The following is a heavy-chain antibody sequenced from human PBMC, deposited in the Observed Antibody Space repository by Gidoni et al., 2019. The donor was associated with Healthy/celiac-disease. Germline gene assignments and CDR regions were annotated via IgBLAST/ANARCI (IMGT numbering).Heavy chain of an antibody. CDR1: GFTFSIYA. CDR2: ISDDGSNE. V-gene: IGHV3-30*04. D-gene: IGHD3-16*01. Sequence: VQLVESGGGGVPAGMSLRLSCTAHGFTFSIYAMHWVRQAPGKGLGWVAVISDDGSNEYYADSWKGRFTISRDNSKNTLYLKMNSLRAEDTAVYCCARDRRGTWDFDYWGQGTLVTVSS. CDR3: ARDRRGTWDFDY. J-gene: IGHJ4*02.